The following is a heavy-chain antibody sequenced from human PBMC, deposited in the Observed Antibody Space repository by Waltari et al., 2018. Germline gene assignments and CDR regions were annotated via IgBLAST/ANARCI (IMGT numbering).Heavy chain of an antibody. V-gene: IGHV4-59*01. CDR2: IYYSGST. D-gene: IGHD2-2*01. CDR3: ARGPICSSTSCSNWFDP. J-gene: IGHJ5*02. CDR1: GGSISSYY. Sequence: QVQLQESGPGLVKPSETLSLTCTVSGGSISSYYWSWIRQPPGKGLEWIGYIYYSGSTNYSPARKSRVTISVDTSKNQVSLKLGSVTAADTAVYYCARGPICSSTSCSNWFDPWGQGTLVTVSS.